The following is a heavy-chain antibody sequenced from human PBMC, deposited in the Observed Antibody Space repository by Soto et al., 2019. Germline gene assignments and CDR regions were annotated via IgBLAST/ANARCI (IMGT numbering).Heavy chain of an antibody. CDR1: GGSISSGDYY. CDR2: IYYSGST. J-gene: IGHJ4*02. CDR3: ARETTLNAYFDY. Sequence: SETLSLTCTVSGGSISSGDYYWSWVRQPPGKGLEWIGYIYYSGSTYYNPSLKSRVTISVDTSKNQFSLKLTSVTAADTAVYYCARETTLNAYFDYWGRGTPVTVS. V-gene: IGHV4-30-4*01. D-gene: IGHD4-4*01.